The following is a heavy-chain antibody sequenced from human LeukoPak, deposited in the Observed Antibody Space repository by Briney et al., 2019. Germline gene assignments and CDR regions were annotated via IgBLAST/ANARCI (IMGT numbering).Heavy chain of an antibody. J-gene: IGHJ4*02. V-gene: IGHV1-46*01. D-gene: IGHD3-10*01. CDR3: ARDSPMVRGVTRVAANFIFDY. Sequence: ASVKVSCKASGYTFTSYYMHWVRQAPGQGLEWMGLINPTGGSTGYAQKFQGRVTMTRDMSTSTDYMELSSLRSEDTAIYYCARDSPMVRGVTRVAANFIFDYWGQGTLVTVSS. CDR1: GYTFTSYY. CDR2: INPTGGST.